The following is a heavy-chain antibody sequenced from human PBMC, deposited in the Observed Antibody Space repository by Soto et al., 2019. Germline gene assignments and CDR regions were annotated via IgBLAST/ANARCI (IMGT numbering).Heavy chain of an antibody. CDR1: GFTFSSYW. CDR2: IKQDGSEK. Sequence: GESLKISCAASGFTFSSYWMSWVRQAPGKGLEWVANIKQDGSEKYYVDSVKGRFTISRDNAKNSLYLQMNSLRAEDTAVYYCARDGDCYDYWGQGTLVTVSS. CDR3: ARDGDCYDY. J-gene: IGHJ4*02. V-gene: IGHV3-7*01. D-gene: IGHD4-17*01.